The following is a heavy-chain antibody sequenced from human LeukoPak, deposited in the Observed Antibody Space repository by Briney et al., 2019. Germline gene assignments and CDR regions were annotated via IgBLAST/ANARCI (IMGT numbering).Heavy chain of an antibody. J-gene: IGHJ4*02. Sequence: GGSLRLSCAASGFTFSSYGMPWVRQAPGKGLEWVAFIRYDGSNKYYADSVKGRFTISGDNSKNTLYLQMNSLRAEDTAVYYCAKDEYSSSFYFDYWGQGTLVTVSS. CDR1: GFTFSSYG. CDR2: IRYDGSNK. V-gene: IGHV3-30*02. D-gene: IGHD6-13*01. CDR3: AKDEYSSSFYFDY.